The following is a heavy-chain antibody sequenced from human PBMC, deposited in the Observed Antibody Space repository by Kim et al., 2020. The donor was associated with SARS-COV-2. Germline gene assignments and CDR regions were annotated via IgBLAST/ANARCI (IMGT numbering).Heavy chain of an antibody. V-gene: IGHV4-59*01. CDR2: IYYSGST. J-gene: IGHJ5*02. D-gene: IGHD3-9*01. Sequence: SETLSLTCTVSGGSISSYYWSWIRQPPGKGLEWIGYIYYSGSTNYNPSLKSRVTISVDTSKNQFSLKLSSVTAADTAVYYCTETTHYDILTGYYWFDPWGQGTLVTVSS. CDR3: TETTHYDILTGYYWFDP. CDR1: GGSISSYY.